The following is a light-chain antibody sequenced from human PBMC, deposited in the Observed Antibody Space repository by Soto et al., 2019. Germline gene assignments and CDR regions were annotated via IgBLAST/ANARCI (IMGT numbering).Light chain of an antibody. CDR3: SSYTTTGTQV. Sequence: QSVLTQPASVSGSPGQSITVSCTGTTSDVGGFDYVSWYQQHPGKAPKLMIFDVSNRPSGVSDRFSGSKSGNTASLTISGLQAEDEADYYCSSYTTTGTQVFGTGTKATVL. CDR1: TSDVGGFDY. J-gene: IGLJ1*01. V-gene: IGLV2-14*03. CDR2: DVS.